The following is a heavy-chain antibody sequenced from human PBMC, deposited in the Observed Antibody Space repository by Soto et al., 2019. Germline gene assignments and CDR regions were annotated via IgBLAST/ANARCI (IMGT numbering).Heavy chain of an antibody. Sequence: EVQLLESGGGLVQPGGSLRLSCAASVFTLSSYAMSWVRQAPGKGLEWVSAISGSGGTTYYADSVKGRFTISRDTSKNLLLLQMNSLRAGGTAVFYWSKRGRYYCCSRGFFRLPLFCGQGTLVTVSS. J-gene: IGHJ4*02. CDR2: ISGSGGTT. CDR1: VFTLSSYA. CDR3: SKRGRYYCCSRGFFRLPLF. D-gene: IGHD3-22*01. V-gene: IGHV3-23*01.